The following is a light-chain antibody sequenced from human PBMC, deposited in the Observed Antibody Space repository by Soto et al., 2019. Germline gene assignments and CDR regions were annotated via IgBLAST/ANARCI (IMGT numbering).Light chain of an antibody. CDR2: HAS. J-gene: IGKJ1*01. CDR3: QQATSFPWT. CDR1: QDISNY. Sequence: DSQMTQSPSSLSASVGDRVTITCQASQDISNYLNWYQQKPGKAPKLLIYHASSLESGVPSRFSGSGSGTEFTLTITSLQPDDFATYYCQQATSFPWTFGQGTKVDIK. V-gene: IGKV1-12*01.